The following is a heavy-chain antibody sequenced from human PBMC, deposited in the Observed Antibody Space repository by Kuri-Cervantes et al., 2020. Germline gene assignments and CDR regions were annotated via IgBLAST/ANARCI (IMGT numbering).Heavy chain of an antibody. Sequence: ASVKVSCKASGYTFTGYYMHWVRQAPGQGLEWMGWINPNSGGTNYAQKFQGRVTMTRDTSISTDYMELSRLRSDDTAGYYWARDSDILDLPDYWGQGTLGTVSS. CDR2: INPNSGGT. J-gene: IGHJ4*02. V-gene: IGHV1-2*02. D-gene: IGHD3-9*01. CDR3: ARDSDILDLPDY. CDR1: GYTFTGYY.